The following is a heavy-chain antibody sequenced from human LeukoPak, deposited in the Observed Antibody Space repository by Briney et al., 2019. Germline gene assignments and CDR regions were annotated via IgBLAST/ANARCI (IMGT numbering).Heavy chain of an antibody. V-gene: IGHV3-30*03. CDR1: GFTFSSYG. Sequence: GESLRLSCAASGFTFSSYGMHWVRQAPGKGLEWVAVISYDGSNKYYADPVKGRFTISRDNSKNTLYLQMNSLRAEDTAVYYCATLPSGVDAFDIWGQGTMVTVSS. D-gene: IGHD3-3*01. CDR3: ATLPSGVDAFDI. J-gene: IGHJ3*02. CDR2: ISYDGSNK.